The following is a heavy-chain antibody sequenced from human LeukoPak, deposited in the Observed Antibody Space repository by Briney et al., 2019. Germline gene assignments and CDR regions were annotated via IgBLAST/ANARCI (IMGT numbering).Heavy chain of an antibody. Sequence: ASVKVSCKASGGTFSSYAISWVRQAPGQGLEWMVGIIPIFGTANYAQKFQGRVTITTDESTSTAYMELSSLRSEDTAVYYCARDSASYYYYYMDVWGKGTTVTVSS. D-gene: IGHD3-10*01. CDR3: ARDSASYYYYYMDV. CDR1: GGTFSSYA. CDR2: IIPIFGTA. J-gene: IGHJ6*03. V-gene: IGHV1-69*05.